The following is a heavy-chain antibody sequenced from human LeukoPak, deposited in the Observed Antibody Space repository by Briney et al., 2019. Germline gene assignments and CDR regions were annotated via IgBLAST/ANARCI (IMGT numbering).Heavy chain of an antibody. D-gene: IGHD4-17*01. CDR3: AREHKSYGDYPYYFDS. J-gene: IGHJ4*02. CDR1: SDSISRGDHY. V-gene: IGHV4-30-4*01. Sequence: SETLSLTCTVSSDSISRGDHYWRWIRQPAGKGLEFIGYINKNGGTYYNPPLKSRVSISIDTSKNQFSLKLTSVTAADTAVYFCAREHKSYGDYPYYFDSWGQGTLVTVSS. CDR2: INKNGGT.